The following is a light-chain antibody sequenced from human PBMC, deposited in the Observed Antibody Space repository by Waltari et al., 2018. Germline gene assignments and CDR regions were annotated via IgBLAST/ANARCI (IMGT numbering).Light chain of an antibody. Sequence: IVMTQSPDSLAVSLGERATIHCKSSQSVFYANNKNYLAWYQQRPGQPPKLLIYLASTRASGVPDRFSGSGSGTDFTLTISSLQAEDAAIYYCQQCYGSPYTFGQGTKLDI. CDR2: LAS. J-gene: IGKJ2*01. CDR3: QQCYGSPYT. V-gene: IGKV4-1*01. CDR1: QSVFYANNKNY.